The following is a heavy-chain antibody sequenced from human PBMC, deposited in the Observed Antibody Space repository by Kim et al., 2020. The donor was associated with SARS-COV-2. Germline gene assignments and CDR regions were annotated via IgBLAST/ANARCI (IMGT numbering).Heavy chain of an antibody. D-gene: IGHD1-7*01. J-gene: IGHJ6*02. CDR1: GFTFSIYV. CDR2: ISDDGSKI. Sequence: GGSLRLSCAASGFTFSIYVMHWVRQAPGKGLEWMAVISDDGSKIYYADSVKGRFTISRDNSKNTLYLQMNSLRAEDTAVYYCARGGHNWNYGLGMDVWGQGITVTVSS. CDR3: ARGGHNWNYGLGMDV. V-gene: IGHV3-30-3*01.